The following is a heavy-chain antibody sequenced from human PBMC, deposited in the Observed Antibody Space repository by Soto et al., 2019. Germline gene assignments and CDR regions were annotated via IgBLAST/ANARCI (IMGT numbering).Heavy chain of an antibody. V-gene: IGHV3-48*02. CDR3: ARDDTEYITMVRGVISGMDV. D-gene: IGHD3-10*01. Sequence: GGSLRLSCAASGFTFSSYSMNWVRQAPGKGLEWVSYISSSSSTIYYADSVKGRFTISRDNAKNSLYLQMNSLRDEDTAVYYCARDDTEYITMVRGVISGMDVWGQGTTVTVSS. J-gene: IGHJ6*02. CDR1: GFTFSSYS. CDR2: ISSSSSTI.